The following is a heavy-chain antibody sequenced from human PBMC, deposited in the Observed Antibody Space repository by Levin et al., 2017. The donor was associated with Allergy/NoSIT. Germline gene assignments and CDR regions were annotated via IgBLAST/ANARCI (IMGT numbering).Heavy chain of an antibody. Sequence: SQTLSLTCAVYGGSFSGYYWSWIRPPPGKGLEWIGEINHSGSTNYNPSLKSRVTISVDTSKNQFSLKLSSVTAADTAVYYCARRPGPDYVIDYWGQGTLVTVSS. CDR2: INHSGST. J-gene: IGHJ4*02. V-gene: IGHV4-34*01. CDR1: GGSFSGYY. D-gene: IGHD4-17*01. CDR3: ARRPGPDYVIDY.